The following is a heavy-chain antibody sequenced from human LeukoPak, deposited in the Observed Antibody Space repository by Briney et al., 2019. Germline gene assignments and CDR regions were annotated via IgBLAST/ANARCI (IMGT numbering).Heavy chain of an antibody. CDR3: ARVVDAFDI. Sequence: PSETLSLTCAVYGGSFSGYYWSWIRQPPGKGLEWVGEINHSGSTNYIPSLKSRVTISVDTSKNQFSLKLSSVTAADTAVYYCARVVDAFDIWGQGTMVTVSS. CDR1: GGSFSGYY. J-gene: IGHJ3*02. CDR2: INHSGST. D-gene: IGHD1-26*01. V-gene: IGHV4-34*01.